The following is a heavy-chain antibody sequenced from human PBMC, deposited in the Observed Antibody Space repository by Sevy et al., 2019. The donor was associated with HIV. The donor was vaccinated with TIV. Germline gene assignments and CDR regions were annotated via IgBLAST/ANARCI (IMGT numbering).Heavy chain of an antibody. CDR3: AKDGAYYGSDGMDV. CDR1: GFSFSTHA. CDR2: ISSGSSYI. Sequence: GGSLRLSCAASGFSFSTHAMHWVRQAPGKGLEWVSSISSGSSYIYYADSVKGRFTISRDNAENSLFLQMNSLRAEDTAVYYCAKDGAYYGSDGMDVWGQGTTVTVSS. D-gene: IGHD3-10*01. V-gene: IGHV3-21*01. J-gene: IGHJ6*02.